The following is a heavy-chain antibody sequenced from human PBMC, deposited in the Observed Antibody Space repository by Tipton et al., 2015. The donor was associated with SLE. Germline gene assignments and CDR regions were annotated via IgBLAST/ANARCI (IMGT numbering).Heavy chain of an antibody. Sequence: SLRLSCAASGFTFSSYWMSWVRQAPGKGLEWVANIKQDGSEKYYVDSVKGRFTISRHNAKNSLYLQMNSLRAEDTAGDYCARVKVGGNWFDPWGQGTLVTVSS. V-gene: IGHV3-7*01. CDR3: ARVKVGGNWFDP. CDR1: GFTFSSYW. D-gene: IGHD3-22*01. J-gene: IGHJ5*02. CDR2: IKQDGSEK.